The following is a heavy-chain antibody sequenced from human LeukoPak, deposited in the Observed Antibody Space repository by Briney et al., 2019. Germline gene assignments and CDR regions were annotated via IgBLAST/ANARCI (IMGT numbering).Heavy chain of an antibody. Sequence: SETLSLTCTVSGGSINSSSYYWGWIRQPPGKGLEWIGSIYYSGSTYYNPSLKSRVTISVDTSKNQFSLKLSSVTAADTAVYYCARLGVVKNWFDPWGQGTLVTVSS. D-gene: IGHD3-3*01. CDR1: GGSINSSSYY. V-gene: IGHV4-39*01. CDR3: ARLGVVKNWFDP. CDR2: IYYSGST. J-gene: IGHJ5*02.